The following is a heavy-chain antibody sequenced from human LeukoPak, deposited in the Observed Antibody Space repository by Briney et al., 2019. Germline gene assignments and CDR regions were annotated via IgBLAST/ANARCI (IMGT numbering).Heavy chain of an antibody. CDR1: GYTFTGYY. D-gene: IGHD3-10*01. V-gene: IGHV1-2*02. Sequence: ASVRVSCKASGYTFTGYYMHWVRQAPGQGLEWMGWINPKSGGTNYAQKFQGRVTMTRDTSISTAYMEMSRLRSDDTAVYYCARNLWFGESSDAFDMWGQGTMVTVSS. J-gene: IGHJ3*02. CDR2: INPKSGGT. CDR3: ARNLWFGESSDAFDM.